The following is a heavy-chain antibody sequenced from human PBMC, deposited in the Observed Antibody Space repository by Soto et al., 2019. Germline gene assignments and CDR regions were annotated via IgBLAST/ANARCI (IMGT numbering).Heavy chain of an antibody. CDR1: GGTFSTLA. D-gene: IGHD4-17*01. Sequence: QVQLVQSGTEVKKPGSSVKVSCKASGGTFSTLAVSWVRQAPGQGLEWMGGIIPIFGRPVYAQKFQGRVTITADESTSIVYMELSSLSSEDTAVYDCARAPYEDYAVPEPNYFDSWGQGTLVTVSS. V-gene: IGHV1-69*01. J-gene: IGHJ4*02. CDR2: IIPIFGRP. CDR3: ARAPYEDYAVPEPNYFDS.